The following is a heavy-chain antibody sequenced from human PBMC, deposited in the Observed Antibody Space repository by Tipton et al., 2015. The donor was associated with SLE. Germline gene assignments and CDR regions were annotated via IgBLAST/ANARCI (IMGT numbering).Heavy chain of an antibody. Sequence: TLSLTCTVSGGSISSYYWSWIRQSAGKGLEWIGRIYVSGSTNYNPSLKSRVTMSIDTSKTQFSLKLNSVTAADTAVYYCATSDYGDYRESTFNIWGQGTMVTVSS. D-gene: IGHD4-17*01. J-gene: IGHJ3*02. CDR3: ATSDYGDYRESTFNI. V-gene: IGHV4-4*07. CDR2: IYVSGST. CDR1: GGSISSYY.